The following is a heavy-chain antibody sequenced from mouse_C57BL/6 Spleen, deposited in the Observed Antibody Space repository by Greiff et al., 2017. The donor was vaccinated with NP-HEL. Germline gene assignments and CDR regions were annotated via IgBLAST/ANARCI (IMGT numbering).Heavy chain of an antibody. J-gene: IGHJ1*03. CDR3: ARGEYYGSSYGYFDV. CDR1: GFTFSSYA. CDR2: ISDGGSYT. V-gene: IGHV5-4*03. Sequence: EVMLVESGGGLVKPGGSLKLSCAASGFTFSSYAMSWVRQTPEKRLEWVATISDGGSYTYYPDNVKGRFTISRDNAKNNLYLQMSHLKSEDTAMYYCARGEYYGSSYGYFDVWGTGTTVTVSS. D-gene: IGHD1-1*01.